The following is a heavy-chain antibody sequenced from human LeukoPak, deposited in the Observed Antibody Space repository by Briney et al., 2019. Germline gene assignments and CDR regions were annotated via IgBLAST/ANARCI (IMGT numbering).Heavy chain of an antibody. CDR1: GYSFTSYW. V-gene: IGHV5-51*01. CDR3: ARLQGDQRQRSGTDYCYYGMDV. J-gene: IGHJ6*02. Sequence: GGSLKISCQGSGYSFTSYWIGWVRQMPGKGLEWMGIIYPGDSDTRYSPSFQGQVTISADKSISTAYLQWSSLKASDTAMYYCARLQGDQRQRSGTDYCYYGMDVWGQGTTVTVSS. D-gene: IGHD6-25*01. CDR2: IYPGDSDT.